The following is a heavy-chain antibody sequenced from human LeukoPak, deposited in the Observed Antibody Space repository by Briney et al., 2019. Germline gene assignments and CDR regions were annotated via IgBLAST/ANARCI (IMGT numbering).Heavy chain of an antibody. Sequence: SETLSLTCTVSGGSISSYYWSWIRQPPGKGLEWIGYIYYSGSTNYNPSLKSRVTISVDTSKNQFSLKLSSVTAADTAVYYCARETGIGASDIWGQGTMVTVSS. D-gene: IGHD1-1*01. CDR3: ARETGIGASDI. J-gene: IGHJ3*02. CDR1: GGSISSYY. CDR2: IYYSGST. V-gene: IGHV4-59*01.